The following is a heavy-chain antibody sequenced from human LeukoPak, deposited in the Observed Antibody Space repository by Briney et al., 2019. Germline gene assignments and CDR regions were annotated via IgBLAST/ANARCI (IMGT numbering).Heavy chain of an antibody. CDR3: AREGYSYEFDY. V-gene: IGHV1-69*13. CDR2: IILIFGTA. CDR1: GGTFSSYA. Sequence: SVKVSCKASGGTFSSYAISWVRQAPGQGLEWMGGIILIFGTANYAQKFQGRVTITADESTSTAYMELSSLRSEDTTVYYCAREGYSYEFDYWGQGTLVTVSS. D-gene: IGHD5-18*01. J-gene: IGHJ4*02.